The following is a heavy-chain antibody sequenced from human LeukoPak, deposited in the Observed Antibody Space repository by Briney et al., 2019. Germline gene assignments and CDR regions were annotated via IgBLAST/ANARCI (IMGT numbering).Heavy chain of an antibody. D-gene: IGHD2-8*01. Sequence: ASVKVSCKASGYTFTSYDINWVRQATGQGLEWMGWMYHNSGNTGYAQKFQGRVTITRNTSISTAYMELSRMRSEDTAVYCGARDNDFDYWGQGTLVTVSS. CDR2: MYHNSGNT. V-gene: IGHV1-8*03. J-gene: IGHJ4*02. CDR3: ARDNDFDY. CDR1: GYTFTSYD.